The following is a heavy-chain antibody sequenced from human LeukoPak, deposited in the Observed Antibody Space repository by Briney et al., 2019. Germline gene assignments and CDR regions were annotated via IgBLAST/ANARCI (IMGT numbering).Heavy chain of an antibody. CDR1: GGTFSSYA. CDR2: IIPIFGTA. CDR3: ARLAGYSSGWHRFDY. J-gene: IGHJ4*02. V-gene: IGHV1-69*01. Sequence: SVKVSCKASGGTFSSYAISWVRQAPGQGLEWMGGIIPIFGTANYAQKFQGRVTITADESTSTAYMELSSLRSEDTAVYYCARLAGYSSGWHRFDYWGQGTLVTVSS. D-gene: IGHD6-19*01.